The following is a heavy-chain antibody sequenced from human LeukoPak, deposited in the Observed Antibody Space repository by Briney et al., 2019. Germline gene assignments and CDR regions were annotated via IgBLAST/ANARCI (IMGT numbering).Heavy chain of an antibody. D-gene: IGHD3/OR15-3a*01. Sequence: PGGSLRLSCAVFGFSLSSCWMSWVRQAPGKGLEWIGNIDYRGSTNYKSSLKSRVSISVDSSQKQFSLKLRSVTAADNSIYYCVREVRGYYDVSLESYQSHHYIDVWGKGTTVTVSS. CDR3: VREVRGYYDVSLESYQSHHYIDV. CDR2: IDYRGST. V-gene: IGHV4-34*01. J-gene: IGHJ6*03. CDR1: GFSLSSCW.